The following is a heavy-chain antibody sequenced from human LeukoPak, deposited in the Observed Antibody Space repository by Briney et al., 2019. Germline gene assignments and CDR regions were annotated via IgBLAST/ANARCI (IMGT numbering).Heavy chain of an antibody. J-gene: IGHJ4*02. D-gene: IGHD4-23*01. Sequence: SETLSLTCTVSGGSISSYYWSWIRQPPGKGLEWIGYIYYSGSTNYNPSLKSRVTMSVDTSKTQFSLKLSSVTVADAAVYYCATSGRNSIDYWGQGTLVTVSS. CDR3: ATSGRNSIDY. CDR2: IYYSGST. V-gene: IGHV4-59*01. CDR1: GGSISSYY.